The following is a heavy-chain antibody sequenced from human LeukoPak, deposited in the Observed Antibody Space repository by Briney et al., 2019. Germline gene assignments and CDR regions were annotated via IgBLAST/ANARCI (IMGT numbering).Heavy chain of an antibody. CDR3: ARDQEDSGTDY. J-gene: IGHJ4*02. Sequence: PSETLSLTCAVSGGSISSGGYSWSWIRQPPGKGLEWIGYIYHSGSTYYNPSLKSRVTISLDTSKNQFSLKLSSVTAADTAVYYCARDQEDSGTDYWGQGTLVTVSS. D-gene: IGHD3-10*01. CDR1: GGSISSGGYS. V-gene: IGHV4-30-2*05. CDR2: IYHSGST.